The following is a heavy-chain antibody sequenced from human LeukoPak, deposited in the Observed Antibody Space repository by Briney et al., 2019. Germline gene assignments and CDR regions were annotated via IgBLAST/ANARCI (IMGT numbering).Heavy chain of an antibody. CDR1: GYTFTSYG. V-gene: IGHV1-18*01. D-gene: IGHD6-13*01. Sequence: ASVKVSCKASGYTFTSYGISWVQQAPGQGLEWMGWISAYNGNTNYAQKLQGRVTMTTDTSTSTAYMELRSLRSDDTAVYYCAREGWYSSSWPDAFDIWGQGTMVTVSS. CDR2: ISAYNGNT. CDR3: AREGWYSSSWPDAFDI. J-gene: IGHJ3*02.